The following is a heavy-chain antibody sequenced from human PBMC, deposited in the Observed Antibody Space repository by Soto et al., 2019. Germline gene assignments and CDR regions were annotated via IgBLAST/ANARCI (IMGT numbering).Heavy chain of an antibody. Sequence: GGSLRLSCVGPGFTFSSYTMNWVRQTPEKGLECVSSISSTTSYIYYADSVKGRFTISRDNAKNSLYLQMNSPRAEDTAVYYCARDKGFGWAFAYWGRGTLVTVSS. D-gene: IGHD3-10*01. CDR1: GFTFSSYT. CDR3: ARDKGFGWAFAY. V-gene: IGHV3-21*01. CDR2: ISSTTSYI. J-gene: IGHJ4*02.